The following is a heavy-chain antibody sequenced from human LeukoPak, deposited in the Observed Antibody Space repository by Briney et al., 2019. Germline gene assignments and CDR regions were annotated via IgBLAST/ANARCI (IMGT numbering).Heavy chain of an antibody. V-gene: IGHV4-59*01. CDR1: GGSISSYY. CDR2: IYYSGST. CDR3: AIGGGGGAGAFDI. J-gene: IGHJ3*02. Sequence: AETLSLTCTASGGSISSYYWSWIRQPPGKGLEWIGYIYYSGSTNYNPSLKSRVTISVDTSKNQFSLKLSSVTGAGTAVYYGAIGGGGGAGAFDIWGQGTMVTVSS. D-gene: IGHD3-3*01.